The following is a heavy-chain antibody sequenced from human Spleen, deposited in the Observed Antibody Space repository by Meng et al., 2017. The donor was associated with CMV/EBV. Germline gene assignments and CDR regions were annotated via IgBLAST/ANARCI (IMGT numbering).Heavy chain of an antibody. D-gene: IGHD2-2*01. J-gene: IGHJ6*02. CDR1: GFTFSSYA. V-gene: IGHV3-23*01. CDR3: ARDYSTKYCSSTSCGSYYYGMDV. Sequence: GESLKISCAASGFTFSSYAMSWVRQAPGKGLEWISGITGSGTGTYYADSVKGRFTISRDNSKNTLYLQMNSLRAEDTAVYYCARDYSTKYCSSTSCGSYYYGMDVWGQGTTVTVSS. CDR2: ITGSGTGT.